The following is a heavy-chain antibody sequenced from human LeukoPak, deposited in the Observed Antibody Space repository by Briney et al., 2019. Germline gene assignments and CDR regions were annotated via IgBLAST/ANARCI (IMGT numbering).Heavy chain of an antibody. D-gene: IGHD3-9*01. CDR1: GYSFTIYW. V-gene: IGHV5-51*01. J-gene: IGHJ4*02. Sequence: GESLKISCKCSGYSFTIYWSGWVRQIPGKGPEWMGIIYPGDSDTRYSPSFQGQVTISADKSISTAYLQWSSLKASDTAVYYCARGANYDILTGYYTYWGQGTLVTVSS. CDR2: IYPGDSDT. CDR3: ARGANYDILTGYYTY.